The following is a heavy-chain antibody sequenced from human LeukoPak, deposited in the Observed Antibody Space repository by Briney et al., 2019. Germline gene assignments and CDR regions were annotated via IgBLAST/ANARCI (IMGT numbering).Heavy chain of an antibody. CDR1: GDSVFSNSS. CDR3: ARGEGSSWYYYYGMDV. J-gene: IGHJ6*02. CDR2: TYYRSKWYN. V-gene: IGHV6-1*01. D-gene: IGHD6-13*01. Sequence: SQTLSLTCAISGDSVFSNSSWNWIRQSPSRGLEWLGRTYYRSKWYNDYAVSVKSRITINPDTSKNQFSLQLNSVTPEDTAVYYCARGEGSSWYYYYGMDVWGQGTTVTVSS.